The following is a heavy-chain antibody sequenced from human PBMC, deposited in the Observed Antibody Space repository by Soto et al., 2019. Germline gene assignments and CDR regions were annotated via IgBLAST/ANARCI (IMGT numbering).Heavy chain of an antibody. D-gene: IGHD3-3*01. V-gene: IGHV3-48*01. CDR3: ATYYDFWSGYYTFDY. CDR1: GFTFSSYS. CDR2: ISSSSSTI. J-gene: IGHJ4*02. Sequence: GSLRLSCAASGFTFSSYSMNWVRQAPGKGLEWVSYISSSSSTIYYADSVKGRFTISRDNAKNSLYLQMNSLRAEDTAVYYCATYYDFWSGYYTFDYWGQGTLVTVSS.